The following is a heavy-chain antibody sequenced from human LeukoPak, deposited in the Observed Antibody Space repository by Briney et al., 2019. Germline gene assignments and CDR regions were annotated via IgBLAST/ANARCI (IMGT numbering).Heavy chain of an antibody. CDR2: IYDSGST. D-gene: IGHD5-12*01. CDR3: ARHAESGYDRFDH. J-gene: IGHJ4*02. Sequence: PSETLSLTCSVSGGSISSYYWSWIRQPPGKGLEWIGYIYDSGSTNYKSPLKSRVTMSGDTPKNQFSLKLSSVTAADTAVYYCARHAESGYDRFDHWGQGTLVTVSS. V-gene: IGHV4-59*08. CDR1: GGSISSYY.